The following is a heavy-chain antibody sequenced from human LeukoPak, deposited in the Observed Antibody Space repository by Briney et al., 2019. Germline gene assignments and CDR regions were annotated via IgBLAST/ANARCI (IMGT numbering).Heavy chain of an antibody. D-gene: IGHD3-10*01. CDR2: IKQDGGEK. V-gene: IGHV3-7*01. Sequence: GGSLRLSCAASGFTFSSYWMTWVRQAPGMRPEWVATIKQDGGEKYYVDSVEGRFTISRDNAQNSLFLQMNSLRAEDTAVYYCARALPMGGGYMDVWGKGTTVTVSS. CDR3: ARALPMGGGYMDV. CDR1: GFTFSSYW. J-gene: IGHJ6*03.